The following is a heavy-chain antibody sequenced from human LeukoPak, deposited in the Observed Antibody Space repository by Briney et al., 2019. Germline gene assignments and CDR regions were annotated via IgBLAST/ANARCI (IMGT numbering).Heavy chain of an antibody. CDR2: ISSTSKYI. V-gene: IGHV3-21*01. Sequence: GGSLRLSCVASGFAFSDDSMNWVRQPPGKGLEWVSSISSTSKYIYYADSVKGRFTISRDNAKNSLYLQMNSQRAEDTAVYYCARGHYYYDSSGYWYYFDYWGQGTLVTVSS. J-gene: IGHJ4*02. D-gene: IGHD3-22*01. CDR1: GFAFSDDS. CDR3: ARGHYYYDSSGYWYYFDY.